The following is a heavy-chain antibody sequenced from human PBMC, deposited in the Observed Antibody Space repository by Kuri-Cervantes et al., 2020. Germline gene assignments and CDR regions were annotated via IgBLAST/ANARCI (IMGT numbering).Heavy chain of an antibody. CDR1: GGSISSSNW. D-gene: IGHD3-16*01. CDR2: IYHSGST. CDR3: ARGAYGGVFDY. Sequence: LETLSLTCTVSGGSISSSNWWSWVRQPPGKGLEWIGEIYHSGSTYYNPSLKSRVTISVDRSKNQFSLKLSSVTAADTAVYYCARGAYGGVFDYWGQGTLVTVSS. J-gene: IGHJ4*02. V-gene: IGHV4-4*02.